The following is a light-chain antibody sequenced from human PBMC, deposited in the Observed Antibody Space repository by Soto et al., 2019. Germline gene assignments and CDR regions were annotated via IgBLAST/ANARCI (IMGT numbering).Light chain of an antibody. CDR3: QFYGSSLIT. Sequence: IVFKQSPGTLSLSPGETATLSCRASQIIKTFYFGWYQQKPGQSPRLLIYGVYSRATGTPDRFSGSGSGTDFTLTISRLEPEDSAVYYCQFYGSSLITFGQGTRLET. V-gene: IGKV3-20*01. CDR2: GVY. J-gene: IGKJ5*01. CDR1: QIIKTFY.